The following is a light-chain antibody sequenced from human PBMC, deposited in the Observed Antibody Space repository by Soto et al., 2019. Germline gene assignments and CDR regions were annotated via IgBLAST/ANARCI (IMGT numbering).Light chain of an antibody. Sequence: EIVLTQSPGTLSLSPGERAALSCRASQSLSSSNLAWYQQKPGQAPRLLIYGASTRATGIPARFRGTGSGTDFTLTISDLEPEDSAVYHCQQYGSAPLSFGGGTKGDIK. V-gene: IGKV3-20*01. J-gene: IGKJ4*01. CDR1: QSLSSSN. CDR3: QQYGSAPLS. CDR2: GAS.